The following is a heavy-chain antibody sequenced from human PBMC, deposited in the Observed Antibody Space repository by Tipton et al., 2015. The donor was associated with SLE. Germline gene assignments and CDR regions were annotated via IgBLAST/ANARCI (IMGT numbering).Heavy chain of an antibody. CDR1: GITVGTNY. CDR3: AKECGTYRPYGMDV. Sequence: SLRLSCAVSGITVGTNYMSWVRQAPGKGLEWVSVIYSGGSTYYRDSVKGRFIISRDNSKNTLYLQMNSLRPEDTAFYYCAKECGTYRPYGMDVWGQGTTVTVSS. V-gene: IGHV3-53*05. CDR2: IYSGGST. D-gene: IGHD1-26*01. J-gene: IGHJ6*02.